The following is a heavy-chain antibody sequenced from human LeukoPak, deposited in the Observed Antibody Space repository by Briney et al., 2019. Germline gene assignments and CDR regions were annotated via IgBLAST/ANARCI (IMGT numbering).Heavy chain of an antibody. CDR1: GYSFTSYW. Sequence: GESLKTSCKGSGYSFTSYWIGWVRQMPGKGLEWMGIIYPGDSDTRYSPSFQGQVTISADKSISTAYLQWSSLKASDTAMYYCARQRNYYDSSGWFDYWGQGTLVTVSS. CDR2: IYPGDSDT. D-gene: IGHD3-22*01. V-gene: IGHV5-51*01. CDR3: ARQRNYYDSSGWFDY. J-gene: IGHJ4*02.